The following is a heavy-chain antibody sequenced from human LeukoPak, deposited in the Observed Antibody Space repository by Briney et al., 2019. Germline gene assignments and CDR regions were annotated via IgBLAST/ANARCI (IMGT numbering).Heavy chain of an antibody. CDR2: IYHSGST. CDR3: ARSSGWYGLNFDY. V-gene: IGHV4-30-2*01. J-gene: IGHJ4*02. Sequence: SQTLSLTCAVSGGSISSGGYSWSWIRQPPGKGLEWIGYIYHSGSTYYNPSLKSRVTISVDTPKNQFSLKLSSVTAADTAVYYCARSSGWYGLNFDYWGQGTLVTVSS. D-gene: IGHD6-19*01. CDR1: GGSISSGGYS.